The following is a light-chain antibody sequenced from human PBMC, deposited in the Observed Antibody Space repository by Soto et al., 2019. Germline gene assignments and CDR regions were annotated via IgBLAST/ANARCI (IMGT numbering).Light chain of an antibody. CDR1: SSDDGGYNY. CDR3: GSYTGTGTLL. V-gene: IGLV2-14*01. J-gene: IGLJ2*01. CDR2: DVR. Sequence: QSALTQPASVSGSPGQSITISCTGTSSDDGGYNYVSWYQQHPGKAPKLMIYDVRNRPSGVSNRSSGSKSGSTASLTISGLQAEDEADYYCGSYTGTGTLLFGGGTKLTVL.